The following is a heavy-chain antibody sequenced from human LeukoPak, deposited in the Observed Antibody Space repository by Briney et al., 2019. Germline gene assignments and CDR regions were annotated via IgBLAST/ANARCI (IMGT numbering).Heavy chain of an antibody. J-gene: IGHJ4*02. Sequence: PGGSLRLSCAASGFTFSSYSMNWVRQAPGKGLEWVSSISSSSSYIYYADSVKGRFTISRDNAKNSLYLQMNSLRAEDTAAYYCARDYEYSSSLLDYWGQGTLVTVSS. V-gene: IGHV3-21*01. CDR2: ISSSSSYI. D-gene: IGHD6-6*01. CDR3: ARDYEYSSSLLDY. CDR1: GFTFSSYS.